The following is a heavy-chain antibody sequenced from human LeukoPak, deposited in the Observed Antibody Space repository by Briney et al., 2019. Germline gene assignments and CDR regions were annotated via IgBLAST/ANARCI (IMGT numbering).Heavy chain of an antibody. V-gene: IGHV4-34*01. Sequence: SETLSLTCAVYGGSFSGYYWSWIRQPPGKGLEWIGEINHSGSTSYNPSLKSRVTISVDTSKNQFSLKLSSVTAADTAVYYCARARPNSYYYGSGSPGDWFDPWGQGTLVTVSS. CDR3: ARARPNSYYYGSGSPGDWFDP. CDR2: INHSGST. CDR1: GGSFSGYY. D-gene: IGHD3-10*01. J-gene: IGHJ5*02.